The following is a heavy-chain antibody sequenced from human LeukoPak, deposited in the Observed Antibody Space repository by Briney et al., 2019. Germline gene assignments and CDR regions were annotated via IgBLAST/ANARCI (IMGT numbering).Heavy chain of an antibody. D-gene: IGHD3-10*01. Sequence: SQTLSLTCTVSGGSISSGAYYWSWIRQPPGKGLEWIGYIYYSGSTYYNPSLKSRVTISVDASKNQFSLKLSSVTAADTAVYYCARGDGSGSRSWFDPWGQGTLVTVSS. V-gene: IGHV4-30-4*01. CDR3: ARGDGSGSRSWFDP. J-gene: IGHJ5*02. CDR2: IYYSGST. CDR1: GGSISSGAYY.